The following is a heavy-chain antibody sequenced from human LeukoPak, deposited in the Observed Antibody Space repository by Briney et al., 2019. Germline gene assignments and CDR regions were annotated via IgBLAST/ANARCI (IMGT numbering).Heavy chain of an antibody. V-gene: IGHV3-30-3*01. Sequence: PGRSLRLSCAASGFTFSSYAMHWARQAAGKGLEWVAVISYDGTNKYYTDSVKGRFTISRDNSKNTLSLQMNSLRPEDTAVYYCARDTLLRGAISNWFDPWGQGTLVTVSS. CDR2: ISYDGTNK. CDR3: ARDTLLRGAISNWFDP. CDR1: GFTFSSYA. D-gene: IGHD3-10*01. J-gene: IGHJ5*02.